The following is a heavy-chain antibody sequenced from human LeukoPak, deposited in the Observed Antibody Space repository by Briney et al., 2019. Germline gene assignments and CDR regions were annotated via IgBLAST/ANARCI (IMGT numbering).Heavy chain of an antibody. Sequence: PGGSLRLSCAASGFTFSSYGMHWVRQAPGKGLEWVAFIRYDGSNKYYADSVKGRFTISRDNSKNTLYLQMNCLRAEDTAVYYCAKDKWIDGSLDYWGQGALVTVSS. CDR2: IRYDGSNK. V-gene: IGHV3-30*02. CDR1: GFTFSSYG. CDR3: AKDKWIDGSLDY. D-gene: IGHD1-26*01. J-gene: IGHJ4*02.